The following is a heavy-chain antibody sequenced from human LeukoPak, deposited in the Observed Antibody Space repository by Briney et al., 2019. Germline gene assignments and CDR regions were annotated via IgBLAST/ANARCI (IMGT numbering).Heavy chain of an antibody. J-gene: IGHJ5*02. D-gene: IGHD3-22*01. CDR1: GGSINTYY. CDR2: IYYSGST. Sequence: PSETLSLTCTVSGGSINTYYWSWIRQSPGKGLEWIGYIYYSGSTDYNPSLKSRVTISVDTSKNQFSLKLSSVTAADTAVYYCARGGSFYYDSSGYPGKNWFDPWGQGTLVTVSS. V-gene: IGHV4-59*01. CDR3: ARGGSFYYDSSGYPGKNWFDP.